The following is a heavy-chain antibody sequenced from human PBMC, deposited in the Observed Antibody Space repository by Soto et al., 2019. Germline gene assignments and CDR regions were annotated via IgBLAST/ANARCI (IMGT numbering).Heavy chain of an antibody. D-gene: IGHD6-19*01. V-gene: IGHV3-23*01. CDR2: IGGDAVTT. J-gene: IGHJ6*02. Sequence: EVQLLESGGGLVQPGGSLRLPCAAPGSSFGSYSMPGVRRAPGKGLEGVPVIGGDAVTTYYADSVKGRFTVSRDNSKNTVHLQMNSLRAEDTAVYYCAKALYSSTYSRGMDVWGQGTTVTVSS. CDR3: AKALYSSTYSRGMDV. CDR1: GSSFGSYS.